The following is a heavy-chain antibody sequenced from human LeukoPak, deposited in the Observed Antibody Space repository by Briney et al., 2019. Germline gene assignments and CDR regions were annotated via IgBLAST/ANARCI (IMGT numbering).Heavy chain of an antibody. D-gene: IGHD3-10*02. Sequence: GRSLRLSCAASGFTFGSYGMHRVRQAPGKGLEWVAVISYDGSNKYYADSVKDRFTISRDNSKNTLYLQMNSLRAEDTAVYYCAELGITMIGGVWGKGTTVTISS. CDR1: GFTFGSYG. J-gene: IGHJ6*04. V-gene: IGHV3-30*18. CDR3: AELGITMIGGV. CDR2: ISYDGSNK.